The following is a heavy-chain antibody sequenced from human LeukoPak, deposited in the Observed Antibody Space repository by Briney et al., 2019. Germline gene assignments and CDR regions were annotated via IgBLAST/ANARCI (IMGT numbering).Heavy chain of an antibody. J-gene: IGHJ4*02. CDR1: GFTFSNAW. D-gene: IGHD3-22*01. CDR2: IKSKTDGGTT. Sequence: PGGPRRLSCAASGFTFSNAWMSWVRQAPGKGLAWVGRIKSKTDGGTTDYAAPVKSRFTISRDDSKNTLYLQMNSLKTEDTAVYYCTTSDYYDSKGDYWGQGTLVTVSS. V-gene: IGHV3-15*01. CDR3: TTSDYYDSKGDY.